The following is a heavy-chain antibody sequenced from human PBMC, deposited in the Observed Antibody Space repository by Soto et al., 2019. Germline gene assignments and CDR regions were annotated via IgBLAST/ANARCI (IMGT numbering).Heavy chain of an antibody. D-gene: IGHD1-26*01. CDR3: ASPEWELIH. CDR2: IIAGNGNT. CDR1: GYTFSINP. Sequence: ASVKVSCKASGYTFSINPMHWARQAPGQRLEWMGWIIAGNGNTKYSQKFQGRVTITRDTSASTAYMEPSSLRSEDTAVYYCASPEWELIHWGQGTLVTVSS. J-gene: IGHJ4*02. V-gene: IGHV1-3*01.